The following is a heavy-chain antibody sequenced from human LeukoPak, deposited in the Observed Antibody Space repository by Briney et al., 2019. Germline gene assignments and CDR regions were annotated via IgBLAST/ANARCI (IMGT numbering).Heavy chain of an antibody. CDR1: GYSFTGYW. CDR2: IYPGDSDT. D-gene: IGHD2-15*01. J-gene: IGHJ3*02. Sequence: GESLKISCKVSGYSFTGYWIGWVRQMPGKGLEWMGIIYPGDSDTRYSPSFQGQVTISADKSISTAYLQWSSLKASDTAMYYCARRKGGYCSGGSCPYGAFDIWGQGTMVTVSS. V-gene: IGHV5-51*01. CDR3: ARRKGGYCSGGSCPYGAFDI.